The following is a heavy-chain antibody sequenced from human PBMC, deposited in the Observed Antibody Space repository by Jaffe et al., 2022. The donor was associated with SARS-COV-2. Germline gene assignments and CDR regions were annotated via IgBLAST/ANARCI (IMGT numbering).Heavy chain of an antibody. D-gene: IGHD6-19*01. J-gene: IGHJ4*02. CDR3: ARGQWTEAGTGFGDY. Sequence: EVQLVESGGGLVQAGGSLRLSCTTSGFTFSSYEMNWVRQAPGKGLEWVSYISSSGSTIYYADSVKGRFTISRDNAKNSLFLQMNSLRVDDTAVYFCARGQWTEAGTGFGDYWGQGTLVTVSS. V-gene: IGHV3-48*03. CDR2: ISSSGSTI. CDR1: GFTFSSYE.